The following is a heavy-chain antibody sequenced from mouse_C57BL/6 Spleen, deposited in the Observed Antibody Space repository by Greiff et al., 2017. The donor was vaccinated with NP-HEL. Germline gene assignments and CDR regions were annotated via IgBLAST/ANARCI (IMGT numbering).Heavy chain of an antibody. J-gene: IGHJ1*03. CDR3: ARNWGGYFDV. CDR2: IWSGGIT. V-gene: IGHV2-2*01. CDR1: GFSLTSYG. Sequence: VMLVESGPGLVQPSQSLSITCTVSGFSLTSYGVHWVRQSPGKGLEWLGVIWSGGITDYNAAFISRLSISKYNSKSQVFFKMNSLQADDTAIYYCARNWGGYFDVWGTGTTVTVSS. D-gene: IGHD4-1*01.